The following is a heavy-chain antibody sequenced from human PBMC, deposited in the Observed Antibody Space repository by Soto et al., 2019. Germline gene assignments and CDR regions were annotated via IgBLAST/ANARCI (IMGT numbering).Heavy chain of an antibody. Sequence: EVQLVETGGGWIQPGGSLRLSCAASGFSVGSNYMTWVRQSPGKGLEWVSLIYSNGDTDYADSVKGRFSISRDNFKNTLYLQMNNLRAEDTAVYHCARKSDSSPVPEAVGVWGRGTLVTVSS. J-gene: IGHJ4*02. CDR1: GFSVGSNY. V-gene: IGHV3-53*02. D-gene: IGHD2-8*01. CDR2: IYSNGDT. CDR3: ARKSDSSPVPEAVGV.